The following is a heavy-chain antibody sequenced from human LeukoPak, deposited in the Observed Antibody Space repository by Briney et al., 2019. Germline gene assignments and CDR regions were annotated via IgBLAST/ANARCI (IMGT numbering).Heavy chain of an antibody. CDR1: GFTFSSYG. J-gene: IGHJ1*01. D-gene: IGHD3-10*01. CDR3: ARGGASAEYFQH. CDR2: ISYDGSNK. V-gene: IGHV3-30*03. Sequence: GGSLRLSCAASGFTFSSYGMHWVRQAPGKGLEWVAVISYDGSNKYYADSVKGRFTISRDNSKNTLYLQMNSLRAEDTAVYYCARGGASAEYFQHWGQGTLVTVSS.